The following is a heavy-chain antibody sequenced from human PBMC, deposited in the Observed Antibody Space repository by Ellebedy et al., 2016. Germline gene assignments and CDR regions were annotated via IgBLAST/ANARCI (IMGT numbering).Heavy chain of an antibody. CDR1: GFTFSSFA. J-gene: IGHJ6*02. Sequence: GGSLRLSXAASGFTFSSFAMSWVRQAPGKGLEWVSGISGSGGSTYYADSVKGRFTISRDNAKNSLYLQMNSLRAEDTALYYCAKDRAPPYYYDSSGYILGGMDVWGQGTTVTVSS. D-gene: IGHD3-22*01. V-gene: IGHV3-23*01. CDR2: ISGSGGST. CDR3: AKDRAPPYYYDSSGYILGGMDV.